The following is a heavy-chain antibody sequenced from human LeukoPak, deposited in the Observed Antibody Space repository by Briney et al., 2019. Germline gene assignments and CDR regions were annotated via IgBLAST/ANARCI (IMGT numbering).Heavy chain of an antibody. CDR1: GGSISSSNW. J-gene: IGHJ5*02. CDR3: ARRYYDYVWGSYRYNNWFDP. CDR2: IYHSGST. D-gene: IGHD3-16*02. Sequence: PSETLSLTCAVSGGSISSSNWWSWVRQPPGKGLEWIGEIYHSGSTNYNPSLKSRVTISVDKSKNQFSLKLSSVTAADTAVYYCARRYYDYVWGSYRYNNWFDPWGQGTLVTVSS. V-gene: IGHV4-4*02.